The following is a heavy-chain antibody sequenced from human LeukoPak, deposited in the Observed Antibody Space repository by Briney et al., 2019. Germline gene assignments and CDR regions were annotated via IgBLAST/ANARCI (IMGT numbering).Heavy chain of an antibody. CDR3: AGGKRWLQIGDAFDI. D-gene: IGHD5-24*01. CDR1: GGSMSSYY. Sequence: SETLSLTCTVSGGSMSSYYWSWIRQSPGKGLEWIGYIYYSGSTNYNPSLKSRVTISVDTSKNQFSLKLSSVTAADTAVYYCAGGKRWLQIGDAFDIWGQGTMVTVSS. J-gene: IGHJ3*02. CDR2: IYYSGST. V-gene: IGHV4-59*01.